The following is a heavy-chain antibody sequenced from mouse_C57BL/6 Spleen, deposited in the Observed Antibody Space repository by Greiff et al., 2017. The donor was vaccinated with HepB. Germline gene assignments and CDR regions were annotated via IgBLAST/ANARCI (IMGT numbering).Heavy chain of an antibody. CDR2: ISYSGST. CDR3: ARNSNYDWFAY. CDR1: GYSITSGYD. D-gene: IGHD2-5*01. V-gene: IGHV3-1*01. J-gene: IGHJ3*01. Sequence: EVKLVESGPGMVKPSQSLSLTCTVTGYSITSGYDWHWIRHFPGNKLEWMGYISYSGSTNYNPSLKSRISITHDTSKNHFFLKLNSVTTEDTATYYCARNSNYDWFAYWGQGTLVTVSA.